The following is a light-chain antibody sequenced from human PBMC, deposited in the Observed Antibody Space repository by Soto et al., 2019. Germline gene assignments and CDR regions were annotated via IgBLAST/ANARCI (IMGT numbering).Light chain of an antibody. CDR3: SSYTRSSTSVV. Sequence: QSALTQPASVSGSPGQSITISCTGTSSDVGGYNYVSWYLQHPGKVPKLMIYGVSNRPSGVSNRFSGSKSGNTASLTISGLQAEDEADYYCSSYTRSSTSVVFGGGTQLTVL. CDR1: SSDVGGYNY. V-gene: IGLV2-14*01. CDR2: GVS. J-gene: IGLJ2*01.